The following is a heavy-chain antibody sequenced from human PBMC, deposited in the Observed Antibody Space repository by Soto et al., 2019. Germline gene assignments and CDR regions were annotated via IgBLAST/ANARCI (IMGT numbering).Heavy chain of an antibody. CDR1: GFTFSSYN. CDR3: ATLGGYTVGTADFAY. V-gene: IGHV3-21*01. D-gene: IGHD5-18*01. CDR2: IGVSHTHI. J-gene: IGHJ4*02. Sequence: EVQLVESGGGLVKPGGSLRLSCAASGFTFSSYNMNWVRQAPGKGLEWVSAIGVSHTHIYYADSVKGRFTISRDDAKNSLYLQMNSLIAEDTAVYYCATLGGYTVGTADFAYWGPGILVTVS.